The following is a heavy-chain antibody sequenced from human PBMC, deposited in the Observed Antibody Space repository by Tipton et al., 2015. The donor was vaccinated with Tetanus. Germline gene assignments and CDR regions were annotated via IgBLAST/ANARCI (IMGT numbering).Heavy chain of an antibody. CDR1: GDSISSGDFY. CDR3: ARDSYYSSRWSFADY. V-gene: IGHV4-31*03. J-gene: IGHJ4*02. CDR2: IYFTGTT. D-gene: IGHD3-22*01. Sequence: TLSLTCTVSGDSISSGDFYWSWIRQHPGKGLEWIGYIYFTGTTYCNPSLESRLTISIDTSKNQFSLELTSVTAADTAVYYCARDSYYSSRWSFADYWGQGTLVTVSS.